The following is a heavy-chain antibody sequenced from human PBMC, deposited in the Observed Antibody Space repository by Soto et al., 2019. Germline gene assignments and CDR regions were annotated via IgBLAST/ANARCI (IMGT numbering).Heavy chain of an antibody. D-gene: IGHD2-2*01. CDR1: GDSFTRYL. J-gene: IGHJ5*02. V-gene: IGHV5-51*01. CDR2: IYPGDSDT. CDR3: ARRQLWFDP. Sequence: GQSLNLYCTVSGDSFTRYLIGCVRQMPGKGLEWMGIIYPGDSDTRYSPSFQGQVTISADKSISTAYLQWSSLKASDTAMYYCARRQLWFDPWGQGNLVTVS.